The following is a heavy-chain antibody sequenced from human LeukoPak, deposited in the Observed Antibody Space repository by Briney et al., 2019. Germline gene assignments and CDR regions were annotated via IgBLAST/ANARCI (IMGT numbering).Heavy chain of an antibody. CDR1: GYTFTSYA. D-gene: IGHD2-8*02. CDR2: INTNTGNP. V-gene: IGHV7-4-1*02. Sequence: ASVKVSCKASGYTFTSYAMNWVRQAPVQGLEWMGWINTNTGNPTYAQGFTGRFVFSLDTSVSTAYLQISSLKAEDTAVYYCAREGYTAGSLNWFDPWGQGTLVTVSS. J-gene: IGHJ5*02. CDR3: AREGYTAGSLNWFDP.